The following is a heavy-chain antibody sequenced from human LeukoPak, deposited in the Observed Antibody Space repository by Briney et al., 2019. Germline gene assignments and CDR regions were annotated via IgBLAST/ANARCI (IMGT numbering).Heavy chain of an antibody. CDR2: ISSSSSTI. Sequence: GGSLRLSCAASGFTFSSYAMSWVRQAPGKGLEWVSYISSSSSTIYYADSVKGRFTISRDNAKNSLYLQMNSLRAEDTAVYYCARMPAYYYDSSGYYSNGRGQGTLVTVSS. CDR3: ARMPAYYYDSSGYYSNG. V-gene: IGHV3-48*01. CDR1: GFTFSSYA. J-gene: IGHJ4*02. D-gene: IGHD3-22*01.